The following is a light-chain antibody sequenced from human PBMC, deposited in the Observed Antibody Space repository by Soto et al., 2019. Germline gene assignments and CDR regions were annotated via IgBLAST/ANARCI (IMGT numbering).Light chain of an antibody. CDR2: AAS. CDR1: QGIGSY. V-gene: IGKV1-8*01. CDR3: QQYATYPLT. J-gene: IGKJ3*01. Sequence: AIRMTQSPSSFSASTGDRVTITCRASQGIGSYLAWYQQKPGKAPKLLIYAASTLQNGVPSTFSASGSGTHFILTISCLQSEDFATYYCQQYATYPLTFGPATKVDIK.